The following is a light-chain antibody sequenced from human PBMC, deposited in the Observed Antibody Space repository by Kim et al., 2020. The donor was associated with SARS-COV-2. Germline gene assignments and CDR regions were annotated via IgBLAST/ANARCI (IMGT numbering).Light chain of an antibody. CDR2: LVS. CDR3: QQHNGF. CDR1: QSITSG. J-gene: IGKJ4*01. Sequence: DIQMTQSPSTLSASVGDTVTITCRASQSITSGLAWYQQKPGKAPKLLIYLVSNLDSGVPSRFSGSGSGTHFTLTISSLQPDDFATYYCQQHNGFFCGGTKVDIK. V-gene: IGKV1-5*01.